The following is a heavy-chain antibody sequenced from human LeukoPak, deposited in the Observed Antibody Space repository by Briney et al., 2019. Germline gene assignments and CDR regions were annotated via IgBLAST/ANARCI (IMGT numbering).Heavy chain of an antibody. J-gene: IGHJ4*02. CDR3: AKDQTSLTYPAY. CDR1: GFTFRNYG. Sequence: PGGSLRLSCAASGFTFRNYGMNWVRQAPGKGLEWVSSISSGATYIDNADSVKGRFTISRDNAKNSLYLEMNSLRAEDTAVYYCAKDQTSLTYPAYSGQGTLVTVSS. D-gene: IGHD3-16*01. V-gene: IGHV3-21*06. CDR2: ISSGATYI.